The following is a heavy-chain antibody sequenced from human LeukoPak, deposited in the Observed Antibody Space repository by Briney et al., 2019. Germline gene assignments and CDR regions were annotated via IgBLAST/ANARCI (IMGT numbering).Heavy chain of an antibody. CDR2: MNPNSGNT. J-gene: IGHJ6*02. V-gene: IGHV1-8*01. CDR1: GYTFTSYD. D-gene: IGHD2/OR15-2a*01. CDR3: AKVSGYYYYYGLDV. Sequence: GASVKVSCKASGYTFTSYDINWVRQATGQGLEWMGWMNPNSGNTGYAQKFQGRVTMTRNTSISTAYMELSSLRSEDTAVYYCAKVSGYYYYYGLDVWGQGTTVTVSS.